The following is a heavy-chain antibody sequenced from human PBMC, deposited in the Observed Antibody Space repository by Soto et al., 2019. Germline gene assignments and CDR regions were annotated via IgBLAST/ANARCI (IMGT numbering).Heavy chain of an antibody. D-gene: IGHD4-4*01. Sequence: SGCYWRGCRQLPGKGLEWIGEINHSGSTNYNPSLRSRVTISVDTSKNQFSLKLSSVTAADTAVYYCARFDYSTSYFDYWGQGTLVTVS. CDR1: SGCY. J-gene: IGHJ4*02. CDR2: INHSGST. CDR3: ARFDYSTSYFDY. V-gene: IGHV4-34*01.